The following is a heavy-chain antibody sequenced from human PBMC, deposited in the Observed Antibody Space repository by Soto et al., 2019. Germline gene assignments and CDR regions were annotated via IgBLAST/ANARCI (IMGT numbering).Heavy chain of an antibody. CDR2: IYYSGSP. CDR3: ARHPTVTEYYFDY. D-gene: IGHD4-17*01. CDR1: GDSISSSKYY. Sequence: PSETLSLTCTFSGDSISSSKYYWGWIRQPPGKGLEWIGSIYYSGSPYYNSSLKSRVTISIDTSKNHFSLKLTSMTAAGTAVYYCARHPTVTEYYFDYWGQGTLVTVSS. J-gene: IGHJ4*02. V-gene: IGHV4-39*01.